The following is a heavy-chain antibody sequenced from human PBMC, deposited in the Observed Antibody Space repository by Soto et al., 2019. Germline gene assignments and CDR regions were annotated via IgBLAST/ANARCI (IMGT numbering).Heavy chain of an antibody. CDR1: GFTFSSYG. J-gene: IGHJ4*02. D-gene: IGHD1-26*01. CDR3: ARDYSLRERYFDY. V-gene: IGHV3-33*01. CDR2: IWYDGSNK. Sequence: QVQLVESGGGVVQPGRSLRLSCAASGFTFSSYGMHWVRQAPGTGLEWVAVIWYDGSNKYYADSVKGRFTISRDNSKNTLYLQMNSLRAEDTAVYYCARDYSLRERYFDYWGQGTLVTVSS.